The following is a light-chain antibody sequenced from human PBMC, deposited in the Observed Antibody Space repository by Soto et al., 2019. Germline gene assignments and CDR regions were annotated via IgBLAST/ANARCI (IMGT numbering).Light chain of an antibody. CDR3: QQYDNLPFT. Sequence: DIQMTQSPSSLSASVGDRVTITCQASQDISNYLNWYQQKPGKAPKLLIYDASNLETGVPSRFSGSGSGTDLTFTISSLQPEDIATYYCQQYDNLPFTVGQGTRLEIK. V-gene: IGKV1-33*01. CDR1: QDISNY. J-gene: IGKJ5*01. CDR2: DAS.